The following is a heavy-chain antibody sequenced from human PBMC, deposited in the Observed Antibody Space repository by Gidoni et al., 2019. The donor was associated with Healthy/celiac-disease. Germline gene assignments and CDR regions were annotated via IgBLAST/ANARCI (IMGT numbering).Heavy chain of an antibody. CDR2: INHSGST. CDR1: GGSFSGYY. Sequence: QVQLQQWGAGLLKPSETLSLTCAVYGGSFSGYYWSWIRQPPGKGLEWIGEINHSGSTNYNPSLKSRVTISVDTSKNQFSLKLSSVTAADTAVYYCARGPRRIVVVPAAKMGFDPWGQGTLVTVSS. J-gene: IGHJ5*02. CDR3: ARGPRRIVVVPAAKMGFDP. D-gene: IGHD2-2*01. V-gene: IGHV4-34*01.